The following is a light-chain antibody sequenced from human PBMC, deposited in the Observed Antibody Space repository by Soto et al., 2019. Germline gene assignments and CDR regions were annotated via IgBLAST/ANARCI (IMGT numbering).Light chain of an antibody. CDR3: QSYDSSLRGVV. Sequence: QSVLTQPPSVSGAPGQRVTISCPGSSSNIGAGYDGHWYQQLPGTAPKLLIYGNSNRPSGVPDRFSGSKSGTSASLAITGLQAEDEADYYCQSYDSSLRGVVFGGGTKLTVL. J-gene: IGLJ2*01. CDR1: SSNIGAGYD. CDR2: GNS. V-gene: IGLV1-40*01.